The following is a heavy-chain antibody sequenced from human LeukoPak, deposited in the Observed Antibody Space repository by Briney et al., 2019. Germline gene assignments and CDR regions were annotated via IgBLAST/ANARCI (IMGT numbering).Heavy chain of an antibody. CDR2: IIPIFGTA. J-gene: IGHJ4*02. CDR1: GGTFSSYA. D-gene: IGHD3-10*01. CDR3: ARDRRFGDPLDY. V-gene: IGHV1-69*05. Sequence: SVKVSCKASGGTFSSYAISWVRQAPGQGLEWMGRIIPIFGTANYAQKFQGRVTITTDESTSTAYMELSSLRSEDTAVYYCARDRRFGDPLDYWGQGTLVIVSS.